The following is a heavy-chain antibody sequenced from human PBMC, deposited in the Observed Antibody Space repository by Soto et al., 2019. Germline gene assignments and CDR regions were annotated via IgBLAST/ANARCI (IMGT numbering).Heavy chain of an antibody. CDR1: GFTFSSYA. D-gene: IGHD6-13*01. V-gene: IGHV3-23*01. CDR2: ISGSGGST. J-gene: IGHJ4*02. Sequence: GGSLRLSCAASGFTFSSYAMSWVRQAPGKGLEWVSAISGSGGSTYYADSVKGRFTISRDNSKNTLYLQMNSLRAEDTAVYYCAKDPFPGYSSSWYDNYFDYWGQGTLVTVSS. CDR3: AKDPFPGYSSSWYDNYFDY.